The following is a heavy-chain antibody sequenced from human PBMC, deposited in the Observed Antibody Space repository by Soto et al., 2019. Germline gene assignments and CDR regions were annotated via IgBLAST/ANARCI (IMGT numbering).Heavy chain of an antibody. CDR2: FDPEDGET. CDR3: ATKGSQGRYYYYGMDV. Sequence: QVQLVQSGAEVKKPGASVKVSCKVSGYTLTELSMHWVRQAPGKGLAWMVGFDPEDGETIYAQKFQGRVTMTEDTSTDTAYMGLSGLRSEDTAVYYCATKGSQGRYYYYGMDVWGKGTTDTVSS. CDR1: GYTLTELS. J-gene: IGHJ6*04. D-gene: IGHD1-26*01. V-gene: IGHV1-24*01.